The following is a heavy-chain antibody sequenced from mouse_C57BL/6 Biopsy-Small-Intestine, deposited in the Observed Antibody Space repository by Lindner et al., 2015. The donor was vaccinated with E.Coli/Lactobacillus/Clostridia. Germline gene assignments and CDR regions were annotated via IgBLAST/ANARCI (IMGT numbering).Heavy chain of an antibody. CDR1: GYTFTNYA. CDR2: FSAYNGDS. D-gene: IGHD2-3*01. V-gene: IGHV1-79*01. CDR3: ARDPISYDSDGYFIY. J-gene: IGHJ4*01. Sequence: SVKVSCKASGYTFTNYAISWVRQAPGQGLEWMGWFSAYNGDSNFAPKFQDRVTMTTDASTSTAYMELRSLTSDDTAVYYCARDPISYDSDGYFIYWGQGTVVTVSS.